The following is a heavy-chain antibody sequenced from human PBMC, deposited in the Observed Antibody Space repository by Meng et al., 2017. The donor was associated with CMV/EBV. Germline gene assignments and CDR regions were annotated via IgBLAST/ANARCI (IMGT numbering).Heavy chain of an antibody. V-gene: IGHV3-30-3*01. CDR1: ELPFSSYA. J-gene: IGHJ4*02. D-gene: IGHD2-21*01. Sequence: QVQLVESGGGVVQPGRALRLSCAVSELPFSSYAMHWVRQAPGKGLEWVAVISYDGSNKYYTDSVKGRFTISRDNSKNTLYLQMNSLRPEDTAVYYCARGNIVGDYWGQGTLVTVSS. CDR3: ARGNIVGDY. CDR2: ISYDGSNK.